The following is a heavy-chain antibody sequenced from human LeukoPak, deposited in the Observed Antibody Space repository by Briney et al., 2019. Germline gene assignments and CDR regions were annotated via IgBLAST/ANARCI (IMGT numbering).Heavy chain of an antibody. J-gene: IGHJ4*02. CDR3: AKDRGRYDFWSGYHDY. CDR1: GFTFSTYA. Sequence: PGGSLRLSCAASGFTFSTYAMTWVRQAPGKGLEWVSGISGSGGSTYYADSVRGRFSISRDNSKNTLYLQMNSLRAEDTAVYYCAKDRGRYDFWSGYHDYWGQGTLVTVSS. V-gene: IGHV3-23*01. D-gene: IGHD3-3*01. CDR2: ISGSGGST.